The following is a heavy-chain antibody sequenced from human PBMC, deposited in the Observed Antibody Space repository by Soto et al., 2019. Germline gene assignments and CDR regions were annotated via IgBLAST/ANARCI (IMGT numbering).Heavy chain of an antibody. Sequence: QVQLVESGGGVVQPGRSLRLSCAASGFTFSSYAMHWVRQAPGKGLEWVAVISYDGSNKYYADSVKGRFTISRDNSKNTLYLQMNSLRAEDTAVYYCAREGDIVVVVAAFSDYWGQGTLVTVSS. CDR2: ISYDGSNK. V-gene: IGHV3-30-3*01. J-gene: IGHJ4*02. CDR3: AREGDIVVVVAAFSDY. D-gene: IGHD2-15*01. CDR1: GFTFSSYA.